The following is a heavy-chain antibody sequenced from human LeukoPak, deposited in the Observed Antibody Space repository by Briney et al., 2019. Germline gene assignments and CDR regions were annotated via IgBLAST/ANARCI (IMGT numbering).Heavy chain of an antibody. CDR1: GFTFSSYW. D-gene: IGHD3-22*01. V-gene: IGHV3-49*03. Sequence: GGSLRLSCAASGFTFSSYWMNWFRQAPGKGLEWVGFIRSKAYGAKTNYAASVQGRFSISRDDSRSTVHLQMDSLRTEDTAVYFCTRVNYYDSSSFYYGYSDYWGQGALVTVSS. CDR2: IRSKAYGAKT. CDR3: TRVNYYDSSSFYYGYSDY. J-gene: IGHJ4*02.